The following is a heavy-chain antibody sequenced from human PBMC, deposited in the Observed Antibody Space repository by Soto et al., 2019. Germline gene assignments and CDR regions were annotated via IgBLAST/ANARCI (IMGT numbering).Heavy chain of an antibody. Sequence: GASVKVSCKASGGTFSSYTISWVRQAPGQGLEWMGRIIPILGIANYAQKLQGRVTITADKSTSTAYMELSSLRSEDTAVYYCARDRVGPVVVIGLDYWGQGTLVTVSS. CDR2: IIPILGIA. CDR3: ARDRVGPVVVIGLDY. D-gene: IGHD3-22*01. J-gene: IGHJ4*02. V-gene: IGHV1-69*04. CDR1: GGTFSSYT.